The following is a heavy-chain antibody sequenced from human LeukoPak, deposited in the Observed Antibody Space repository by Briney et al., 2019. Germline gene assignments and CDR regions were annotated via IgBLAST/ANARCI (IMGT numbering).Heavy chain of an antibody. V-gene: IGHV3-33*01. Sequence: GGSLRLSCAASRFTFSNYGMHWVRQAPGKGLEWVTVIWYDGSNKYYADSVKGRFTISRDNSKNTLYLQMNSLRAEDTAVYYCARGRGYDSGTYNYAFSDYWGQGTLVTVSS. CDR3: ARGRGYDSGTYNYAFSDY. J-gene: IGHJ4*02. CDR2: IWYDGSNK. D-gene: IGHD3-22*01. CDR1: RFTFSNYG.